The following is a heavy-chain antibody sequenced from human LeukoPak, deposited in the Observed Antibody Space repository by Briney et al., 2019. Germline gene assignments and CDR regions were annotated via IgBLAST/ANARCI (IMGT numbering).Heavy chain of an antibody. V-gene: IGHV3-48*01. CDR1: GLTFSSHS. J-gene: IGHJ4*02. CDR3: ARGLRNYYDSSATPRVDY. D-gene: IGHD3-22*01. Sequence: GGSLRLSCAASGLTFSSHSMNWVRQAPGKGLEWISHISSSSSATYYADSVKGRFTISRDNAENSLYLQMNSLRGEDTAVYFCARGLRNYYDSSATPRVDYWGQGTLVTVSS. CDR2: ISSSSSAT.